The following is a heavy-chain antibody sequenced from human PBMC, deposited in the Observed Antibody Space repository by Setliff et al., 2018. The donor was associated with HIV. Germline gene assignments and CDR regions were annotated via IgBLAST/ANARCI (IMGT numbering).Heavy chain of an antibody. J-gene: IGHJ6*02. V-gene: IGHV3-49*04. D-gene: IGHD3-16*01. Sequence: GGSLRLSCAGVGFDLGDYAVTWVRQAPGKGLEWVSFIRSEEYGGTSAFAASVKGRFTISRDNTKNSLYLQMNSLRVEDTAVYYCARVYGAYDILDVWGQGTTVTVSS. CDR2: IRSEEYGGTS. CDR3: ARVYGAYDILDV. CDR1: GFDLGDYA.